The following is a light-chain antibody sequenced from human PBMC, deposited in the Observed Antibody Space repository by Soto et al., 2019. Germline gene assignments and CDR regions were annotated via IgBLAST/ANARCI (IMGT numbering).Light chain of an antibody. CDR3: KQYGSWPPRM. J-gene: IGKJ1*01. CDR1: ECVSSQY. V-gene: IGKV3-20*01. Sequence: ERASTEAPVSLSLCPGERASVSCRASECVSSQYLGWYQQKRGQAPRLLIYGASSRANGIPDRFSGSASGTEFTLTISRLERDEFAVYYCKQYGSWPPRMLGPGTKVDIK. CDR2: GAS.